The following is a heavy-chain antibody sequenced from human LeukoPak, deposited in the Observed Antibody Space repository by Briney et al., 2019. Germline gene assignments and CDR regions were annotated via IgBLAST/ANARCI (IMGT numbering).Heavy chain of an antibody. J-gene: IGHJ4*02. D-gene: IGHD3-10*01. CDR3: ARGGIRFIDY. Sequence: GGSLRLSCAASGFTFSSYWMYWVRQAPGKGLVWVSCINTDGSSTDYADSVKGRFTISRDNAKNTLYVQMNSLRAEDTAVYYCARGGIRFIDYWGQGTLVTVSS. CDR1: GFTFSSYW. V-gene: IGHV3-74*01. CDR2: INTDGSST.